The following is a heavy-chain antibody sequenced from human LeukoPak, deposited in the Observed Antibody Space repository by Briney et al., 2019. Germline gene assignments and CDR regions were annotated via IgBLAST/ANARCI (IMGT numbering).Heavy chain of an antibody. Sequence: GGSLRLSCAASGFTFSSYSINWVRQAPGKGLEWVSYISSSNSAIYYADSVKGRFTISRDNAKNSLYLQMNSLRTEDTAVYYCARGPQFLEWLLDYWGQGTLVTVSS. V-gene: IGHV3-48*01. CDR1: GFTFSSYS. J-gene: IGHJ4*02. D-gene: IGHD3-3*01. CDR2: ISSSNSAI. CDR3: ARGPQFLEWLLDY.